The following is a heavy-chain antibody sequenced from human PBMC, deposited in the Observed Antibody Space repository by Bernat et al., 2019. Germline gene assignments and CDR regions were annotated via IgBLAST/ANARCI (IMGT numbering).Heavy chain of an antibody. CDR3: ARGPHPSRGYYSSSYWFDP. J-gene: IGHJ5*02. V-gene: IGHV4-34*01. Sequence: QVQLQQWGAGLLKPSETLSLTCAVYGGSFSGYYWSWIRQPPGKGLEWIGEINHSGSTNHNPSLKSRVTITVDTSKNQFSLKLSSVTAADTAVYYCARGPHPSRGYYSSSYWFDPWGQGTLVTVSS. CDR2: INHSGST. CDR1: GGSFSGYY. D-gene: IGHD3-22*01.